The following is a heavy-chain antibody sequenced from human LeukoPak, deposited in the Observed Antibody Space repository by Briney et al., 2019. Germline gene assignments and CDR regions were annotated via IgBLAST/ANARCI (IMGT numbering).Heavy chain of an antibody. V-gene: IGHV3-48*03. CDR1: GFIFSSYE. D-gene: IGHD6-19*01. J-gene: IGHJ3*02. CDR2: ISSSGVSR. CDR3: ARDQWPPNAFDI. Sequence: GGSLRLSCAASGFIFSSYEMNWVRQAPGKGLEWVSYISSSGVSRYYVDSVKGRFTISRDNAKNSLYMQMNSLRAEDTGVYYCARDQWPPNAFDIWGQGTMVTVSS.